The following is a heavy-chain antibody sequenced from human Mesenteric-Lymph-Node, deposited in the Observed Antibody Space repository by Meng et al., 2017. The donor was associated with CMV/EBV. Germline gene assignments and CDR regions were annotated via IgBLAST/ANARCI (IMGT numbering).Heavy chain of an antibody. CDR2: ISAYNGNT. CDR1: TFTSYG. CDR3: ARVGPGAYGSGSYYNPDY. D-gene: IGHD3-10*01. Sequence: TFTSYGISWVRQAPGQGLEWMGWISAYNGNTNYAQKIQGRVTMTTDTSTSTAYMELRSLRSDDTAVYYCARVGPGAYGSGSYYNPDYWGQGTLVTVSS. V-gene: IGHV1-18*01. J-gene: IGHJ4*02.